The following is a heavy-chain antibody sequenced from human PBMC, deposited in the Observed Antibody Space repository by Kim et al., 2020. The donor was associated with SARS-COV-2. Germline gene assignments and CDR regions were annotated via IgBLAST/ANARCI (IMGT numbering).Heavy chain of an antibody. Sequence: SETLSLTCAVYGGSFSGYYWSWIRKPPGKGLEWIGEINHSGSTNYKPSLKSRVTISVDTSKNQFSLKLSSVTAADKAVYYCARDDIVVLPAAKAFDIWGQGTMVTVSS. V-gene: IGHV4-34*01. CDR2: INHSGST. CDR1: GGSFSGYY. CDR3: ARDDIVVLPAAKAFDI. J-gene: IGHJ3*02. D-gene: IGHD2-2*01.